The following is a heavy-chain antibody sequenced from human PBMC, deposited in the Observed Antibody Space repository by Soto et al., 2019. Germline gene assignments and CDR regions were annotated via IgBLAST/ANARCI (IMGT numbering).Heavy chain of an antibody. J-gene: IGHJ4*02. Sequence: LRLSCAASGLNFEKCSMNWVRQPPGKGPEWLASISPASTYIRYADSVKGRFTISRDNARNSLSLQMMSLRADDTAMYYCAADTGDIEVVPATTWGQGALVTVSS. CDR3: AADTGDIEVVPATT. D-gene: IGHD2-15*01. V-gene: IGHV3-21*04. CDR1: GLNFEKCS. CDR2: ISPASTYI.